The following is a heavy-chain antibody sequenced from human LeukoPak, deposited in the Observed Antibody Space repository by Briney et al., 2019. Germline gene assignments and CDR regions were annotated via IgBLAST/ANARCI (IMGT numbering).Heavy chain of an antibody. J-gene: IGHJ4*02. CDR3: ARSGGVAGFDY. Sequence: PSETLSLTCTVSGGSISSYYWSWIRQPPGKGLEWIGYIYYSGSTNYNPSLKSRVTISVDTSKNQFSLKLSSVTAADTAVYYCARSGGVAGFDYWGQGTLVTVSS. CDR1: GGSISSYY. CDR2: IYYSGST. D-gene: IGHD6-19*01. V-gene: IGHV4-59*01.